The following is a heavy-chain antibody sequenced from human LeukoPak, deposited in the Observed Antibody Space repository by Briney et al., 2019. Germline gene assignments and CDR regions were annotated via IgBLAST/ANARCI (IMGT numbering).Heavy chain of an antibody. Sequence: GGSLGLSCAASGFSFRNYGMTWVRQAPGKGLEWVANIKQGGSKKYYVDSVRGRVTISRDNSKNSLYLQRNSLRAEETAVYYCARDGYSGGYYDMWGQGTMVTVSS. D-gene: IGHD1-26*01. J-gene: IGHJ3*02. CDR2: IKQGGSKK. V-gene: IGHV3-7*04. CDR3: ARDGYSGGYYDM. CDR1: GFSFRNYG.